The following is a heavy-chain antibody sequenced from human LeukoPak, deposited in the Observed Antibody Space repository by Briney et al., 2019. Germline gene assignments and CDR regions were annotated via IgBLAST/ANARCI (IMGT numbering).Heavy chain of an antibody. D-gene: IGHD3-3*01. V-gene: IGHV3-30-3*01. J-gene: IGHJ5*02. CDR2: ISYDGSNK. CDR3: AKDRGDYDFWSGYSQYNWFDP. Sequence: PGGSLRLSCAASGFTFSSYAMHWVRQAPGKGLEWVAVISYDGSNKYYADSVKGRFTISRDNSKNTLYLQMNSLRAEDTAVYYCAKDRGDYDFWSGYSQYNWFDPWGQGTLVTVSS. CDR1: GFTFSSYA.